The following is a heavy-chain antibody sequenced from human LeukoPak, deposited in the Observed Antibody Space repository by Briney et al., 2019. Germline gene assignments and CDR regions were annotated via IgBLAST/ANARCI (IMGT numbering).Heavy chain of an antibody. CDR1: GGSIRSSY. V-gene: IGHV4-59*01. Sequence: KPSETLSLTGTGSGGSIRSSYWGWVRQRPGKGMEFGGDLSYSGKSNYKPSLKGRVTVSVATSKTQFSLERTSVSAANAAYYCRATAQDHYDVGKFWYFYLWGRGILVTVSS. CDR3: ATAQDHYDVGKFWYFYL. D-gene: IGHD3-22*01. CDR2: LSYSGKS. J-gene: IGHJ2*01.